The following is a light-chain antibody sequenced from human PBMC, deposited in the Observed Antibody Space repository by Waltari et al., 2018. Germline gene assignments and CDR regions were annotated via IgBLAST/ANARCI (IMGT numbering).Light chain of an antibody. J-gene: IGKJ4*01. Sequence: DIQMTQSPSSLSASVGDSVTITCRASQRISRFLNWYQHKPGEAPKVLIFSASDLQSGVPPRFSGSGSGTDFTLTISSLQPEDFATYYCQQSHSSPLTFGGGTKVEV. CDR2: SAS. CDR3: QQSHSSPLT. V-gene: IGKV1-39*01. CDR1: QRISRF.